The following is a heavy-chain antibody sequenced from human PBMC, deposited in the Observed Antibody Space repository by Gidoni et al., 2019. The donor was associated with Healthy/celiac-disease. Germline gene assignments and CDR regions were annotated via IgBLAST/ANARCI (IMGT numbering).Heavy chain of an antibody. CDR3: ARRRCSGGSCYPFWFDP. Sequence: QVQLVQSGAEVKKPGASVKVSCTASGSTFTSYAMHWVRQAPGQRLEWMGWINAGNGNTKYSQKFQGRVTITRDTSASTAYMELSSLRSEDTAVYYCARRRCSGGSCYPFWFDPWGQGTLVTVSS. CDR2: INAGNGNT. V-gene: IGHV1-3*01. D-gene: IGHD2-15*01. CDR1: GSTFTSYA. J-gene: IGHJ5*02.